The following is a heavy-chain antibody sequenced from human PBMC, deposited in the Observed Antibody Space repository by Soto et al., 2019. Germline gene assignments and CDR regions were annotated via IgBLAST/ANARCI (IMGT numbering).Heavy chain of an antibody. J-gene: IGHJ5*02. V-gene: IGHV1-69*13. D-gene: IGHD6-13*01. CDR2: IIPIFGTA. CDR1: GGTFSSYA. Sequence: SVKVSCKASGGTFSSYAISWVRQAPGQGLEWMGGIIPIFGTANYAQKFQGRVTITADESTSTAYMELSSLRSEDTAVYYCARGPRIAAAGIDWFDPWGQGTLVTVSS. CDR3: ARGPRIAAAGIDWFDP.